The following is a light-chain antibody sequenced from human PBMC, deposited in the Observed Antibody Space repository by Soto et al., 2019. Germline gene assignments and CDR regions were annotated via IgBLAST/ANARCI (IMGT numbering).Light chain of an antibody. CDR1: QSAYSSY. V-gene: IGKV3-20*01. CDR3: QKYGTSLFT. Sequence: PGERATLSCRSSQSAYSSYLSWYQQKHGQANRLIIYGASNRATGITDRFSGSGSGTDFTLTISGLEPEEFAVYYCQKYGTSLFTCG. J-gene: IGKJ3*01. CDR2: GAS.